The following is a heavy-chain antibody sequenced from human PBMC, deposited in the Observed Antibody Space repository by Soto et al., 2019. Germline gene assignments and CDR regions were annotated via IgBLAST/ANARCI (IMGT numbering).Heavy chain of an antibody. Sequence: QVQLQESGPGLVKPSETLSLTCTVSGXXXXXXXXXXXWXXXXXGKGLEWIGYIYYSGSTKYNPSLKGRXTIXVDTSKXQFSXTXSSVTAADTAVYYCARVLLGAFDTWGQGTMVTVSS. CDR3: ARVLLGAFDT. CDR2: IYYSGST. J-gene: IGHJ3*02. D-gene: IGHD2-21*01. CDR1: GXXXXXXXXX. V-gene: IGHV4-61*01.